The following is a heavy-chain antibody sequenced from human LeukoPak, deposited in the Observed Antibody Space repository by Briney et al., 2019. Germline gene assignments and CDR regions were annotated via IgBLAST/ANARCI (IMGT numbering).Heavy chain of an antibody. CDR1: GASIRSFY. CDR3: PRWRNSWKLFDH. V-gene: IGHV4-59*01. D-gene: IGHD1-1*01. Sequence: SSETLSLTCSVSGASIRSFYWSWIRQSPGKGLEWIGYINNSGATHYNPSLQGRATISVDTSETQFSMRLKSVTAASTAVYYCPRWRNSWKLFDHWGQGILVTVSS. CDR2: INNSGAT. J-gene: IGHJ4*02.